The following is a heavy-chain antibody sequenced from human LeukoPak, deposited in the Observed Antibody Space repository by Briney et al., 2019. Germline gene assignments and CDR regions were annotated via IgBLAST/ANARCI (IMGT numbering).Heavy chain of an antibody. V-gene: IGHV3-23*01. CDR1: GFTFSSFV. CDR2: IGGSGGGT. CDR3: AKISGSGSSHSDS. J-gene: IGHJ4*02. Sequence: PGGSLELSCAASGFTFSSFVMNWVRQAPGKGLEWVSSIGGSGGGTYYADSVKGRFTISRDNSKNTLYLLMNTLRGDDTAVYYCAKISGSGSSHSDSWGQGTLVTVSS. D-gene: IGHD3-10*01.